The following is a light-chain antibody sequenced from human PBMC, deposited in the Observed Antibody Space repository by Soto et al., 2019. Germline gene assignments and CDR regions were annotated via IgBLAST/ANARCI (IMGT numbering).Light chain of an antibody. V-gene: IGLV2-11*01. J-gene: IGLJ1*01. Sequence: QSAPTQPPSVSGSPGQSVTISCTGTSSDVGHYSYVSWYQQHPGKGPKLVIYDVTKQPSGVPDRFSGSKSGNTASLTISGLQAEDEADYYCCSYAGSSTLYVFGTGTKVTVL. CDR1: SSDVGHYSY. CDR3: CSYAGSSTLYV. CDR2: DVT.